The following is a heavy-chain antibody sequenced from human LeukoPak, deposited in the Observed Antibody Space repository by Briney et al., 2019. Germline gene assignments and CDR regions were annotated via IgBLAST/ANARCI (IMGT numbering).Heavy chain of an antibody. V-gene: IGHV3-23*01. CDR2: ISGSGVRT. Sequence: GGSLRLSCAASGFTFSSYDMSWVRLALGKGLEWVSAISGSGVRTYYADSVKGRFTISRDNSKNTLYLQMNSLRAEDTAVYYCAKDVSTIVVADEYWGQGTLVTVST. CDR1: GFTFSSYD. D-gene: IGHD3-22*01. CDR3: AKDVSTIVVADEY. J-gene: IGHJ4*02.